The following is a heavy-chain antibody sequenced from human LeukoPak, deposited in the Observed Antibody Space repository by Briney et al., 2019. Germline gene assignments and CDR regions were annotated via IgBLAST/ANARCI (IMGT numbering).Heavy chain of an antibody. Sequence: GESLKISCKGSGYSFTSYWIGWVRQMPGKGLEWMGIIYPGDSDTRYSPSFQGQVTISADKSISTAYLQWSSLKASDTAMYYCARHGDNGSGYLGAFDIWGQGTLVTVSS. D-gene: IGHD3-22*01. J-gene: IGHJ4*02. CDR2: IYPGDSDT. V-gene: IGHV5-51*01. CDR3: ARHGDNGSGYLGAFDI. CDR1: GYSFTSYW.